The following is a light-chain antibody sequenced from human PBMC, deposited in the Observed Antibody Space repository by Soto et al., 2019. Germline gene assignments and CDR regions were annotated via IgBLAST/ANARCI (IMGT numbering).Light chain of an antibody. V-gene: IGKV1-5*03. CDR2: KAS. Sequence: EIRMTQSPSTVSGSGGDRVTITFRASQTISSWLAWYQQKPGKAPKLLIYKASTLKSGVPSRFSGSGSGTEFTLTISSLQPDDFATYYCQHYNSHSEAFGQGTKVDIK. CDR3: QHYNSHSEA. CDR1: QTISSW. J-gene: IGKJ1*01.